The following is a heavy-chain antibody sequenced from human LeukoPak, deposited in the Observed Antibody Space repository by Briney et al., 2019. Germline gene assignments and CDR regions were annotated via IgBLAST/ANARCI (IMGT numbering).Heavy chain of an antibody. V-gene: IGHV4-59*01. Sequence: SETLSLTCTVSGGSISSYYWSWIRQPPGKGLEWIGYIYCSGSTNYNPSLKSRVTISVDTSKNQSSLKLSSVTAADTAVYYCARGSSSGWSSLGYYYYYGMDVWGQGTTVTVSS. J-gene: IGHJ6*02. CDR3: ARGSSSGWSSLGYYYYYGMDV. CDR1: GGSISSYY. CDR2: IYCSGST. D-gene: IGHD6-19*01.